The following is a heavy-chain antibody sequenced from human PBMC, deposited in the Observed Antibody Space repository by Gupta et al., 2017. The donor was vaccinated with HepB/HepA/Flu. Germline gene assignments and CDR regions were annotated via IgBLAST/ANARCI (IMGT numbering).Heavy chain of an antibody. CDR1: GFPFTNYD. CDR3: AKPPLTVVPVANSENNWFFDL. J-gene: IGHJ2*01. D-gene: IGHD2-2*01. CDR2: ISGTDGRT. Sequence: EVRLLESGGGLVPPGGSLRRSCPASGFPFTNYDMTWVRQAPGKGLEWVSGISGTDGRTYYADSVKGRFTVSRDNSKKTLFLEMNSLRAEDTAVYYCAKPPLTVVPVANSENNWFFDLWGRGTLVTVSS. V-gene: IGHV3-23*01.